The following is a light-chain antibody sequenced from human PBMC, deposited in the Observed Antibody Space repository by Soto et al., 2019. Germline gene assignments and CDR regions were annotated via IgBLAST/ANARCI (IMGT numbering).Light chain of an antibody. V-gene: IGLV2-14*01. CDR3: SSYTTSSTLV. Sequence: QSVLTQPASVSGSPGQSISISCTGTTSDVGGYNYVSWYQQHPGKAPKLLIYEVSDRPSGVSNRFSGSKSGNTASLTISGLQADDEADYYCSSYTTSSTLVFGSGTKVTVL. CDR2: EVS. CDR1: TSDVGGYNY. J-gene: IGLJ1*01.